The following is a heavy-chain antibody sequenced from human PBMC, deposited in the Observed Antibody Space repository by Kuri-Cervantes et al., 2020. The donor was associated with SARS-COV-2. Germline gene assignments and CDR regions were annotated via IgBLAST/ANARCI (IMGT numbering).Heavy chain of an antibody. J-gene: IGHJ3*02. CDR1: GDTFSSYA. D-gene: IGHD1-26*01. CDR3: ARRASRKKYRIVGATTSDAFDI. Sequence: SVKVSCKASGDTFSSYAISWVRQAPGQGLEWMGWIIPIFGTANYAQKFQGRVTITADKSTSRAYMELSSLRSEDTAVYYCARRASRKKYRIVGATTSDAFDIWGQGTMVTVSS. CDR2: IIPIFGTA. V-gene: IGHV1-69*06.